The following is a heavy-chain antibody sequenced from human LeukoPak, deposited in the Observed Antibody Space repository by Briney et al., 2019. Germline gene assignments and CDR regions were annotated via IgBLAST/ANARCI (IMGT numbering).Heavy chain of an antibody. J-gene: IGHJ5*02. CDR2: ISSSSNAI. CDR1: GFTFNTYG. D-gene: IGHD3/OR15-3a*01. Sequence: GGSLRLSCAASGFTFNTYGMNWVRQAPGKGLEWLSYISSSSNAIYYADSVRGRFTFSRDNAKNSLYLQMNSLRDEDTALYYCARERGGTAWGQGTLVTVSS. V-gene: IGHV3-48*02. CDR3: ARERGGTA.